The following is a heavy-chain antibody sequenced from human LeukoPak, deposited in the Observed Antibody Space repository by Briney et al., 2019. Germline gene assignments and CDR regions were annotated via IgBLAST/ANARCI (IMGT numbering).Heavy chain of an antibody. CDR2: INPNSGGT. D-gene: IGHD2-2*03. J-gene: IGHJ4*02. CDR3: ARTVPGYCSSTSCYPGDY. CDR1: GYTFTGYY. Sequence: ASVKVSCKASGYTFTGYYRRWVRQAPGQGLEWMGWINPNSGGTNYAQKFQGRVTMTRDTSISTAYMELSRLRSDDTAVYYCARTVPGYCSSTSCYPGDYWGQGTLVTVSS. V-gene: IGHV1-2*02.